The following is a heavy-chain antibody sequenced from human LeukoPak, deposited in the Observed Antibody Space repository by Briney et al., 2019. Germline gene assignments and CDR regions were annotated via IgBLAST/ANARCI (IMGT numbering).Heavy chain of an antibody. CDR3: ARAFAKDYYYYMDV. Sequence: GESLRLSCAASGFTFSDYYMSWIRQAPGKGLEWVSYISSSGSTIYYADSVKGQFTISRDNGKNSLYLQMNSLRAEDTAVYYCARAFAKDYYYYMDVWGKGTTVTISS. D-gene: IGHD3-3*01. CDR2: ISSSGSTI. J-gene: IGHJ6*03. V-gene: IGHV3-11*01. CDR1: GFTFSDYY.